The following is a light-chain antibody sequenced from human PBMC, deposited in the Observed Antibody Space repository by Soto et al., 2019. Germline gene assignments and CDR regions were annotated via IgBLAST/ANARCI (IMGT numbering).Light chain of an antibody. J-gene: IGLJ2*01. Sequence: QSALTQPASVSGSPGQSITISCTGTSSDVGSYDYVSWYQHHPGKAPKLMIYEVSNRPSGVSNRFSGSKSGNTASLTISGLQAEDEADYFCSSYTGSSTLVFGGGTKVTVL. CDR1: SSDVGSYDY. V-gene: IGLV2-14*01. CDR2: EVS. CDR3: SSYTGSSTLV.